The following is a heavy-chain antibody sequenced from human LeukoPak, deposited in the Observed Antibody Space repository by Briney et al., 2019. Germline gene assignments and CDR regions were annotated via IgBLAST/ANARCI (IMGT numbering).Heavy chain of an antibody. D-gene: IGHD2-2*01. CDR3: AIRLISSLSEAFDT. CDR1: GYSFTSYW. CDR2: IYPGDSDT. V-gene: IGHV5-51*01. Sequence: GESLKISCKGSGYSFTSYWIGWVRQMPGKGLEWMGIIYPGDSDTRYSPSFQGQVTISADKSISTAYLQWSSLKASDTAMHYCAIRLISSLSEAFDTCGQKTMVTVSS. J-gene: IGHJ3*02.